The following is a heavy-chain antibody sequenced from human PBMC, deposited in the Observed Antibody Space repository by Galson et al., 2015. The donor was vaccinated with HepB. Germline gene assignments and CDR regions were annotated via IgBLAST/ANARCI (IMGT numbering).Heavy chain of an antibody. V-gene: IGHV2-5*02. D-gene: IGHD5-18*01. J-gene: IGHJ4*02. CDR1: GFSLSTSGVG. CDR3: AHHISGYSLGYFDY. CDR2: IYWDDDK. Sequence: PALVKPTQTLTLTCTFSGFSLSTSGVGVGWIRQPPGKALEWLALIYWDDDKRYSPSLKSRLTITKDTSKNQVVLTMTNMDPVDTATYYCAHHISGYSLGYFDYWGQGTLVTVSS.